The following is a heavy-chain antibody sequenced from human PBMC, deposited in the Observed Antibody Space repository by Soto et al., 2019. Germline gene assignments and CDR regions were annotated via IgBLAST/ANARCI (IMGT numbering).Heavy chain of an antibody. CDR3: ARIAAAGITYYYYYMDV. CDR2: MNPNSGNT. V-gene: IGHV1-8*01. J-gene: IGHJ6*03. D-gene: IGHD6-13*01. CDR1: GYTFTRYD. Sequence: ASVKVSCKASGYTFTRYDINWVRQATGQGLEWMGWMNPNSGNTGYAQRFQGRVTMTRNTSISTAYMELSSLRSEDTAVYYCARIAAAGITYYYYYMDVWGKGTTVTVSS.